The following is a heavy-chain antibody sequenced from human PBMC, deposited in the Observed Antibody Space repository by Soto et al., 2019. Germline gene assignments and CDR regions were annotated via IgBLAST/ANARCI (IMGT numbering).Heavy chain of an antibody. CDR1: GGAISSSKW. CDR3: ARASATIAAAAIFDY. CDR2: IYQSGST. J-gene: IGHJ4*02. D-gene: IGHD6-13*01. Sequence: SETLSLTCAVSGGAISSSKWWSWVRQPPGKGLEWIGEIYQSGSTNYNPSLESRVRISVDKSRNQFSLKLTSVSAAYTAVYYCARASATIAAAAIFDYWGQGTLVTVSS. V-gene: IGHV4-4*02.